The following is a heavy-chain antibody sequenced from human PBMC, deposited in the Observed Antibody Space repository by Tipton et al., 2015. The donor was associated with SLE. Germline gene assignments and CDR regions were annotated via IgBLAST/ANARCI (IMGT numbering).Heavy chain of an antibody. J-gene: IGHJ4*02. CDR2: ISSNGGST. D-gene: IGHD3-22*01. CDR1: GFTFSYYT. V-gene: IGHV3-64D*09. Sequence: SLRLPCSASGFTFSYYTIHWVRQAPGKGLEYVSAISSNGGSTYYADSVKGRFTISRDNSKNTLYLQMSSLRAEDTAVYYCVKDTTYYYDSSGYYQGLYWGQGTLVTVSS. CDR3: VKDTTYYYDSSGYYQGLY.